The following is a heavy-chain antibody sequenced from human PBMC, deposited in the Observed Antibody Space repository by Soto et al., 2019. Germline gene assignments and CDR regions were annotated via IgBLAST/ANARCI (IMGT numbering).Heavy chain of an antibody. V-gene: IGHV6-1*01. CDR1: GDSFSSNIAA. D-gene: IGHD6-13*01. J-gene: IGHJ6*02. CDR3: AREAIAAAGNRDYYYHGMDV. CDR2: TYYRSKWYN. Sequence: SQTLSLTCAISGDSFSSNIAAWNWIRQSPSRGLEWLGRTYYRSKWYNDYAVSVKSRITINPDTSKNQFSLQLNSVTPEDTAVYYCAREAIAAAGNRDYYYHGMDVWGQGTTVTVSS.